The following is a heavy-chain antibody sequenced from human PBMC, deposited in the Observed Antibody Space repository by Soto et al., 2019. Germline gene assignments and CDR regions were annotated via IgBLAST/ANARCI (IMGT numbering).Heavy chain of an antibody. CDR3: ARVWFGELSIDY. D-gene: IGHD3-10*01. CDR1: GGSISSGDYY. Sequence: ASGTLSLTCSVSGGSISSGDYYWSWIRQPPGKGLEWIGYIYYSGSTYYNPSLKSRVTISVDTSKNQFSLKLSSVTAADTAVYYCARVWFGELSIDYWGQGTLVTVSS. V-gene: IGHV4-30-4*01. J-gene: IGHJ4*02. CDR2: IYYSGST.